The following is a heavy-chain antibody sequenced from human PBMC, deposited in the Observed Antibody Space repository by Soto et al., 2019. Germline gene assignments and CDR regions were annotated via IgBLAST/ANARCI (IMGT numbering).Heavy chain of an antibody. CDR1: GGSISSYH. D-gene: IGHD3-10*01. CDR3: ARHNYGSGSTYFDY. V-gene: IGHV4-59*08. CDR2: IYYSGST. Sequence: SETLSLTCTVSGGSISSYHWSWIRQPPGKGLEWIGYIYYSGSTNYNPSIKSRVTISVDTSKNQFSLKLNSMTAADTAVYYCARHNYGSGSTYFDYWGQGTLVTVSS. J-gene: IGHJ4*02.